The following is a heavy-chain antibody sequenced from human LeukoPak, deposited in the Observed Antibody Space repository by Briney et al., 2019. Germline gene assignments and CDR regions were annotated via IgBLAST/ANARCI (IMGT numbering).Heavy chain of an antibody. J-gene: IGHJ4*02. V-gene: IGHV4-59*01. Sequence: SETLSLTCTVSGGSISSYYWSWLRQPPGKGLEWLGYIYYSGSTNYNPSLKSRVTISVDTSKNQFSLKLSSVTAAGTAVYYCARGSSAVAGTGIDYWGQGTLVTVSS. CDR3: ARGSSAVAGTGIDY. CDR1: GGSISSYY. D-gene: IGHD6-19*01. CDR2: IYYSGST.